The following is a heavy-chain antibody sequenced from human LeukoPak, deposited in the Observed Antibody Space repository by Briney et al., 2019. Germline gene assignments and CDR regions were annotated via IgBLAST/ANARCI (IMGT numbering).Heavy chain of an antibody. CDR1: GGSISSGDYY. CDR2: IYYSGST. D-gene: IGHD2-2*02. Sequence: SQTLSLTCTVSGGSISSGDYYWSWIRQPPGKGLEWIGYIYYSGSTYYNPSLKSRVTISVDTSKNQFSLKLSSVTAADTAVYCCARAGYCSSTSCYRTPIYYYYYMDVWGKGTTVTVSS. J-gene: IGHJ6*03. V-gene: IGHV4-30-4*08. CDR3: ARAGYCSSTSCYRTPIYYYYYMDV.